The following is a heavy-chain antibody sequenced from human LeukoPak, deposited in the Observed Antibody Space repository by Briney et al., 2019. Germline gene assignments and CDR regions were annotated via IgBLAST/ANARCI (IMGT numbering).Heavy chain of an antibody. CDR2: VNHSGST. J-gene: IGHJ5*02. CDR3: ARVLVRITIFGVGPNHNWFDP. Sequence: SETLSLTCAVYGGSFSGYYWSWIRQPPGKGLEWIGEVNHSGSTNYNPSLTSRVTISVDTSKNQFSLKLSSVTAADTAVYYCARVLVRITIFGVGPNHNWFDPWGQGTLVTVSS. V-gene: IGHV4-34*01. CDR1: GGSFSGYY. D-gene: IGHD3-3*01.